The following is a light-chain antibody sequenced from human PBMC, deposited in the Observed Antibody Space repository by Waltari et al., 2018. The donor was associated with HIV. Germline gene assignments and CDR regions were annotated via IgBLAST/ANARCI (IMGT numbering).Light chain of an antibody. J-gene: IGKJ2*01. V-gene: IGKV4-1*01. Sequence: DIVMTQSPESLTVSLGERATISCKSSQSLSSSSGNKYFLAWYQQKPGQHPKSLIYWASTRAAGVPARFSGSDSGTDFTLTISSLRAEDVAVYYCHQYHTTPYTFGQGTKLEI. CDR3: HQYHTTPYT. CDR1: QSLSSSSGNKYF. CDR2: WAS.